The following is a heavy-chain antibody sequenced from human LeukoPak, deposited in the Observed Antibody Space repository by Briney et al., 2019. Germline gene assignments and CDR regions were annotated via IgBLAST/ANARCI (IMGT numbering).Heavy chain of an antibody. Sequence: GASVKASCKASRYTFTSYDINWVRQATGQGLEWMGWMNPNSGNTGYAQKFQGRVTMTRNTSISTAYMELSSLRSEDTAVYYCARKNYGSNRWFDPWGQGTLVTVSS. J-gene: IGHJ5*02. CDR2: MNPNSGNT. CDR1: RYTFTSYD. V-gene: IGHV1-8*01. CDR3: ARKNYGSNRWFDP. D-gene: IGHD4/OR15-4a*01.